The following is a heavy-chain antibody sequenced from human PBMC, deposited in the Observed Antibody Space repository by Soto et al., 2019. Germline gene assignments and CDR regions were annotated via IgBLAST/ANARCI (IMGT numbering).Heavy chain of an antibody. J-gene: IGHJ6*02. CDR3: ANSPGIVGATIYYYGMDV. CDR2: INPNSGGT. V-gene: IGHV1-2*02. CDR1: GYTFTGYY. D-gene: IGHD1-26*01. Sequence: ASVKVSCKASGYTFTGYYMHWVRQAPGQGLEWMGWINPNSGGTNYAQKFQGRVTMTRDTSISTAYMELSRLRSDDTAVYYCANSPGIVGATIYYYGMDVWGQGTTVTVSS.